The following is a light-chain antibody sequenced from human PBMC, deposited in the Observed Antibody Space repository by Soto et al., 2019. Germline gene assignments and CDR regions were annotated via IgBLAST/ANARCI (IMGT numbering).Light chain of an antibody. CDR1: QGISSS. CDR3: QQTYSTPRT. Sequence: DIQMTQSPFSLSASVGDRVTVTCRASQGISSSLAWYQQRPGKAPRLLIYAAYSLQSGVTSRFSGSGSGTDFTLTISSLQPEDFATYYCQQTYSTPRTFGQGTKVDIK. J-gene: IGKJ1*01. V-gene: IGKV1-39*01. CDR2: AAY.